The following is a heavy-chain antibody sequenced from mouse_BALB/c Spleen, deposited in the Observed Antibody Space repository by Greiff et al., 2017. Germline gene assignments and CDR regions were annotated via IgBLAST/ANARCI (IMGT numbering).Heavy chain of an antibody. CDR1: GFTFSSFG. V-gene: IGHV5-17*02. CDR3: ARGYGSPMDY. J-gene: IGHJ4*01. CDR2: ISSGSSTI. Sequence: EVKLMESGGGLVQPGGSRKLSCAASGFTFSSFGMHWVRQAPEKGLEWVAYISSGSSTIYYADTVKGRFTISRDNPKNTLFLQMTSLRSEDTAMYYCARGYGSPMDYWGQGTSVTVSS. D-gene: IGHD1-1*01.